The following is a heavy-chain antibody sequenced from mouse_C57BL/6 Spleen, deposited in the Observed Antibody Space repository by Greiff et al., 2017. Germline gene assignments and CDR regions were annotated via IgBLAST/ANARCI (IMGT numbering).Heavy chain of an antibody. CDR3: APYGSSSWFAY. Sequence: VMLVESGAELARPGASVKLSCKASGYTFTSYGISWVKQRTGQGLEWIGEIYPRSGNTYYNEKFKGKATLTADKSSSTAYMELRSLTSADSAVXFCAPYGSSSWFAYWGQGTLVTVSA. J-gene: IGHJ3*01. D-gene: IGHD1-1*01. V-gene: IGHV1-81*01. CDR1: GYTFTSYG. CDR2: IYPRSGNT.